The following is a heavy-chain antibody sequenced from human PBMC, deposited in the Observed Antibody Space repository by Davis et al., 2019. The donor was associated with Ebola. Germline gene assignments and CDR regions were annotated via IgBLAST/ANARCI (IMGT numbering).Heavy chain of an antibody. D-gene: IGHD3-3*01. CDR2: VSHSEREK. CDR1: GFTFRTYA. V-gene: IGHV3-30*04. J-gene: IGHJ4*02. CDR3: ARAVFHEVLDS. Sequence: PGGSLRLSCAASGFTFRTYAMHWVRQAPGKGLEWVAVVSHSEREKFYADSVKGRFTISRDNSENTLYLQMNSLTADDTAVYFCARAVFHEVLDSWGQGTPVTVSS.